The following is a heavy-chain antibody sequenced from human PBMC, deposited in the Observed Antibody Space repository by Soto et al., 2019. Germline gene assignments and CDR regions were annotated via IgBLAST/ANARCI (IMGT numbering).Heavy chain of an antibody. D-gene: IGHD2-15*01. V-gene: IGHV4-61*08. Sequence: SETLSLTCTVSGGSISSGDYYWTWIRQPPGKRLEWIGYIHYSGSTNYSPSLKSRVTISVDTSKKQFSLKLSSVTAADTAVYYCARRIVILAADYGMDVWGQGTTVTVSS. CDR3: ARRIVILAADYGMDV. CDR2: IHYSGST. J-gene: IGHJ6*02. CDR1: GGSISSGDYY.